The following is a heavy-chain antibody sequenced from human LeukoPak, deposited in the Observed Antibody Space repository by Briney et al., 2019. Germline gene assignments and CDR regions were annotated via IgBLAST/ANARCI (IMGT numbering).Heavy chain of an antibody. CDR1: GFTFSSYA. Sequence: PGGSLRLSCAASGFTFSSYAMSWVRQAPGKGLEWVSAISGSGGSTYYADSVKGRFNISRDNSKNTLYLQMNSLRAEDTAVYYCAKDPLSSGWYGRTYYFDYWGQGTLVTVSS. CDR3: AKDPLSSGWYGRTYYFDY. J-gene: IGHJ4*02. D-gene: IGHD6-19*01. CDR2: ISGSGGST. V-gene: IGHV3-23*01.